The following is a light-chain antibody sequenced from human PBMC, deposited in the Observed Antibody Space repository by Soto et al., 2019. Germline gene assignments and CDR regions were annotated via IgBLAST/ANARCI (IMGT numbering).Light chain of an antibody. CDR3: QKFSAVPT. J-gene: IGKJ4*01. Sequence: DIQMTQSPSSLSASVGDRVTITCRASQAINTYLAWYQQKPGKVPTLLISAASTLQSGVPSRFSGSGSGTDFTLTISSLQPEYVATYYWQKFSAVPTFGGGTKVEI. CDR1: QAINTY. CDR2: AAS. V-gene: IGKV1-27*01.